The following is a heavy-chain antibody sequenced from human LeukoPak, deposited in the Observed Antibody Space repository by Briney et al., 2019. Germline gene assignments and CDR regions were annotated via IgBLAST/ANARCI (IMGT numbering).Heavy chain of an antibody. CDR3: ARGAPHYYDSSGYYQEGAFDI. Sequence: PSETLSLTCAVYGGSFSGYYWSWIRQPPGKGLEWIGEINHSGSTNYNPSLKSRVTISVDTSKNQFSLKLSSVTVADTAVYYCARGAPHYYDSSGYYQEGAFDIWGQGTMVTVSS. V-gene: IGHV4-34*01. CDR1: GGSFSGYY. D-gene: IGHD3-22*01. J-gene: IGHJ3*02. CDR2: INHSGST.